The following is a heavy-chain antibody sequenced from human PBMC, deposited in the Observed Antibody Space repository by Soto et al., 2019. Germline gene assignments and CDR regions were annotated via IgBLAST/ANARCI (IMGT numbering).Heavy chain of an antibody. CDR3: ARPGTGIAASADFYYAMDV. CDR1: GYSFTSYA. Sequence: QVQLVQSGAEVKKPGASVKVSCKASGYSFTSYAISWVRQAPGQGLELMGWISGYNGNTNYAQKLQGRVTMTTDTSTSTAYMELSNLRYDDTAVYYCARPGTGIAASADFYYAMDVWGQGTTVTVSS. J-gene: IGHJ6*02. CDR2: ISGYNGNT. D-gene: IGHD6-13*01. V-gene: IGHV1-18*01.